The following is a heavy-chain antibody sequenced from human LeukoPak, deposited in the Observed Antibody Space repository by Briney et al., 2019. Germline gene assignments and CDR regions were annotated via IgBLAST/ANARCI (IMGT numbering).Heavy chain of an antibody. D-gene: IGHD3-22*01. Sequence: PSETLSLTCTVSGGSISSYYWSWIRQPAGKGLEWIGRIDTSGNTNYKPSLKSRVTMSVDTSKKQFSLKLSSVTAADTAVYYCARARARTYYYDSRGHGLDIWGQGTMVTVSS. CDR2: IDTSGNT. J-gene: IGHJ3*02. CDR1: GGSISSYY. CDR3: ARARARTYYYDSRGHGLDI. V-gene: IGHV4-4*07.